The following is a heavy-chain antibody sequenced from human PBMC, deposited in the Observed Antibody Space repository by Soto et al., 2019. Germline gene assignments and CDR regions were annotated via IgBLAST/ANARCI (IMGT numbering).Heavy chain of an antibody. Sequence: GASVKVSCKASGGTFSSYAVSWVRQAPGQGLEWMGGIIPMFGTAKYAQEFQGRVTITADESTSTAYMELSSLRADDTAVYYCAKDLADLPTWGQGTLVTVSS. J-gene: IGHJ4*02. V-gene: IGHV1-69*13. D-gene: IGHD3-3*01. CDR3: AKDLADLPT. CDR2: IIPMFGTA. CDR1: GGTFSSYA.